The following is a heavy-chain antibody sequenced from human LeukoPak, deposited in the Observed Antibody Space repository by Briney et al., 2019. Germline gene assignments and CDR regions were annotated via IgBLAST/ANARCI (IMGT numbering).Heavy chain of an antibody. CDR3: ARDVQGAYCSSTSCYNWFDP. V-gene: IGHV4-39*07. CDR2: IYYSGST. J-gene: IGHJ5*02. D-gene: IGHD2-2*01. Sequence: ASETLSLTCTVSGDSISSSSYYWGWIRQPPGKGLEWIGSIYYSGSTYYNPSLKSRVTISVDTSKNQFSLKLSSVTAADTAVYYCARDVQGAYCSSTSCYNWFDPWGQGTLVTVSS. CDR1: GDSISSSSYY.